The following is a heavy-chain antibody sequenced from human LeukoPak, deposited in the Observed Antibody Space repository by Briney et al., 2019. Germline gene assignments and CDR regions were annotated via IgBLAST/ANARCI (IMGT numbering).Heavy chain of an antibody. CDR1: GGSISSHY. CDR2: IYYSRST. CDR3: AALPSMATPYYYYMDV. D-gene: IGHD2/OR15-2a*01. J-gene: IGHJ6*03. Sequence: SETLSLTCTVSGGSISSHYWSWIRQPPGKGLEWIGYIYYSRSTNYNPSLKSRVTISVDTSKNQFSLKLSSVTAADTAVYYCAALPSMATPYYYYMDVWGKGTTVTVSS. V-gene: IGHV4-59*11.